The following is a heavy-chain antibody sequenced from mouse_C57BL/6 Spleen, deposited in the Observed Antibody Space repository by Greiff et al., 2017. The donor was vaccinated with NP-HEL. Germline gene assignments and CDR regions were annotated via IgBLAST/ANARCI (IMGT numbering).Heavy chain of an antibody. Sequence: EVMLVESGGGLVQPGGSMKLSCVASGFTFSNYWMNWVRQSPEKGLEWVAQIRLKSDNYATHYAVSVKGRFTISRDDSKSSVYLQMNNLRAEDTGIYYCTASWFAYWGQGTLVTVSA. CDR3: TASWFAY. CDR1: GFTFSNYW. CDR2: IRLKSDNYAT. J-gene: IGHJ3*01. V-gene: IGHV6-3*01.